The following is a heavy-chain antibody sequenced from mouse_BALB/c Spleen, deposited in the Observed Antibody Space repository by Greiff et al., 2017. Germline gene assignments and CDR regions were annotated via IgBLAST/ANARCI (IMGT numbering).Heavy chain of an antibody. J-gene: IGHJ2*01. D-gene: IGHD4-1*01. CDR3: TRWEPSYYFDY. Sequence: EVQLQQSGTVLARPGASVKMSCKASGYTFTSYWMHWVKQRPGQGLEWIGAIYPGNSDTSYNQKFKGKAKLTAVTSTSTAYMELSSLTNEDSAVYYCTRWEPSYYFDYWGQGTTLTVSS. CDR1: GYTFTSYW. CDR2: IYPGNSDT. V-gene: IGHV1-5*01.